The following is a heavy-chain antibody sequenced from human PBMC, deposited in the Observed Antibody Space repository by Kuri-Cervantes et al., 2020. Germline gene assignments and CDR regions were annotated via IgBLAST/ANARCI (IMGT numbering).Heavy chain of an antibody. CDR2: ISSSSSYI. CDR1: GFTFSSYS. V-gene: IGHV3-21*01. CDR3: ARGFSGKDAFDI. J-gene: IGHJ3*02. Sequence: GGSLRLSCAASGFTFSSYSMNWVRQAPGKGLEWVSSISSSSSYIYYADSVKGRFTIPRDNAKNSLYLQMNSLRAEDTAVYYCARGFSGKDAFDIWGQGTMVTVSS. D-gene: IGHD3-3*01.